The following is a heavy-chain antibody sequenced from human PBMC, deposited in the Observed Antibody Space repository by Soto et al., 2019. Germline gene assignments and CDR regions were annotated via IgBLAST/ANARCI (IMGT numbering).Heavy chain of an antibody. V-gene: IGHV1-69*13. D-gene: IGHD5-12*01. J-gene: IGHJ4*02. CDR3: AREMATIEDY. Sequence: GASVKVSCKSSGCTFSSYAISWVRQAPGQGLEWMGGIIPIFGTANYAQKFQGRVTITADESTSTAYMELSSLRSEDTAVYYCAREMATIEDYWGQGTLVTVSS. CDR1: GCTFSSYA. CDR2: IIPIFGTA.